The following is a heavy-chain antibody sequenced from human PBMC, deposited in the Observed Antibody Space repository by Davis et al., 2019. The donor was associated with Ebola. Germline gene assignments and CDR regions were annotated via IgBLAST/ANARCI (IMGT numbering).Heavy chain of an antibody. CDR2: IYYSGST. Sequence: SETLSLTCTVSGGSISSGGYYWSWIRQHPGKGLEWIGYIYYSGSTYYNPSLKSRVTISVDTSKNQFSLKLSSVTAADTAVYYCARAVPAAATYYFDYWGQGTLVTVSS. D-gene: IGHD2-2*01. CDR3: ARAVPAAATYYFDY. J-gene: IGHJ4*02. CDR1: GGSISSGGYY. V-gene: IGHV4-31*03.